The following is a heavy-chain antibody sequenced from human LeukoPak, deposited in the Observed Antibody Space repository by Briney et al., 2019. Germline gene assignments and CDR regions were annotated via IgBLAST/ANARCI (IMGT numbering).Heavy chain of an antibody. CDR1: GFTFSSYA. D-gene: IGHD3-3*01. J-gene: IGHJ4*02. CDR2: ISYDGSNK. CDR3: ARDTRKFWSRAPRRPFDY. V-gene: IGHV3-30-3*01. Sequence: GGSLRLSCAASGFTFSSYAMHWVRQAPGKGLEWVAVISYDGSNKYYADSVKGRFTISRDNSKNTLYLQMNSLRAEDTAVYYCARDTRKFWSRAPRRPFDYWGQGTLVTVSS.